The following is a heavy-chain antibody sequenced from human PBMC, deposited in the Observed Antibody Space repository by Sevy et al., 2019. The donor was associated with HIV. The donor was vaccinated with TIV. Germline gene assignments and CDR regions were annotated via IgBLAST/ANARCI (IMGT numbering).Heavy chain of an antibody. CDR3: ARDNYYGSGSSYYYYYGMDV. CDR1: GFTLSSYS. CDR2: ISSSSSYI. V-gene: IGHV3-21*01. D-gene: IGHD3-10*01. Sequence: GGSLRLSCAASGFTLSSYSMNWVRQAPGKGLEWVSSISSSSSYIYYADSVKGRFTISRDNAKNSLYLQMNNLRAEDTAVYYCARDNYYGSGSSYYYYYGMDVWGQGTTVTVSS. J-gene: IGHJ6*02.